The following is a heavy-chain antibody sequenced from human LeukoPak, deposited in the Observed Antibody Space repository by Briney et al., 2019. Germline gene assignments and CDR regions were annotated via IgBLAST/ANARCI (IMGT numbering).Heavy chain of an antibody. CDR2: ISSTSSAI. D-gene: IGHD3-16*01. V-gene: IGHV3-48*04. J-gene: IGHJ4*02. CDR1: GFTFSSYS. CDR3: ARVIGSYGDSAY. Sequence: GGALRLSCAASGFTFSSYSMNWVRQAPGKGLEWLSYISSTSSAIYYADSLKGRFTISRDNAKNSLYLQMDSLRAEDTAVYYCARVIGSYGDSAYWGQGTLVTVSS.